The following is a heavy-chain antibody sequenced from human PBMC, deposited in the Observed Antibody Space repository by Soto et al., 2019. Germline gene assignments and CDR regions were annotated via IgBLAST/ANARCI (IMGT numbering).Heavy chain of an antibody. CDR2: ISAYNGNT. CDR1: GYTFTSYG. V-gene: IGHV1-18*04. J-gene: IGHJ4*02. Sequence: ASVKVSCKASGYTFTSYGISWVRQAPGQGLEWMGWISAYNGNTNYAQKLQGRVTMTTDTSTSTAYMELRSLRSDDTAVYYCASAFLMTVMPPQFDYWGQGTLVTVSS. CDR3: ASAFLMTVMPPQFDY. D-gene: IGHD2-2*01.